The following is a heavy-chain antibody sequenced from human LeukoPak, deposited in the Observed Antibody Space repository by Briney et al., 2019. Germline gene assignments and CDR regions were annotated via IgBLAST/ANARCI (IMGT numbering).Heavy chain of an antibody. Sequence: GGSLRLSCAASGFTFSSYAMSWVRQAPGKGLEWVSAISGSGGSTYYADSVKGRFTISRDNSKNTLYLQMNSLRAEDTAVYYCAKAMRQYQLLTTYFDYWGQGTLVTVSS. D-gene: IGHD2-2*01. CDR1: GFTFSSYA. J-gene: IGHJ4*02. V-gene: IGHV3-23*01. CDR3: AKAMRQYQLLTTYFDY. CDR2: ISGSGGST.